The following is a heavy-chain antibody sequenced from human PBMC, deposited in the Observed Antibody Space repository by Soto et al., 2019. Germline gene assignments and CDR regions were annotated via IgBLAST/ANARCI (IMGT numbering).Heavy chain of an antibody. CDR2: ISSSGTTK. Sequence: PGGSLRLSCVASGFNFSDHYMTWIRQAPGKGLEWVSSISSSGTTKEYADSVKGRFTISRDNAKNSLPLQMNSLRAEDTAVYYCAREGEYWFDPWGQGTLVTVSS. J-gene: IGHJ5*02. CDR3: AREGEYWFDP. D-gene: IGHD3-16*01. CDR1: GFNFSDHY. V-gene: IGHV3-11*01.